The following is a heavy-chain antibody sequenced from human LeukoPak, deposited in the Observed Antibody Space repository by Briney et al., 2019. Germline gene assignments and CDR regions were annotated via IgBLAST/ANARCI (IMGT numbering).Heavy chain of an antibody. V-gene: IGHV3-7*01. J-gene: IGHJ5*02. CDR2: ISPDGSVR. CDR3: GRDPHYGAIDH. CDR1: GLTFKNSW. D-gene: IGHD4-17*01. Sequence: GGSLRLSCASSGLTFKNSWMAWVRQAPGKGLEWLANISPDGSVRNYVDSVKGRFTISRDNVENSLYLQMTSLRAEDTALYYCGRDPHYGAIDHWGQGTLVTVSS.